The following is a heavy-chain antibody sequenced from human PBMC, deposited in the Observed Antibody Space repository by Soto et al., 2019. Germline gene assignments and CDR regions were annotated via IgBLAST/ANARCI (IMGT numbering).Heavy chain of an antibody. CDR2: IWYDGSNK. J-gene: IGHJ5*02. D-gene: IGHD3-10*01. CDR3: ARDPVPSAGSGSYYA. CDR1: GFTFSSYG. V-gene: IGHV3-33*01. Sequence: GGSLRLSCAASGFTFSSYGMHWVRQAPGKGLEWVAVIWYDGSNKYYADSVKGRFTISRDNSKNTLYLQMNSLRAEDTAVYYCARDPVPSAGSGSYYAWGQGTLVTVSS.